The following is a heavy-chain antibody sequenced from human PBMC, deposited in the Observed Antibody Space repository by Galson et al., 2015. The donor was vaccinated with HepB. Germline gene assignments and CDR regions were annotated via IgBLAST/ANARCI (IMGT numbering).Heavy chain of an antibody. CDR2: ISGSGGST. CDR1: GFTFSSYA. V-gene: IGHV3-23*01. J-gene: IGHJ4*02. CDR3: ANVGVYGDYDY. Sequence: SLRLSCAASGFTFSSYAMSWVRQAPGEGLEWVSAISGSGGSTYYADSVKGRFTISRDNSKNTLYLQMNSLRAEDTAVYYCANVGVYGDYDYWGQGTLVTVSS. D-gene: IGHD4-17*01.